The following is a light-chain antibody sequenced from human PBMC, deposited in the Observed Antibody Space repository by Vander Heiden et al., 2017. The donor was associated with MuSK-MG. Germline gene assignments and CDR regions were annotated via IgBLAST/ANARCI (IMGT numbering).Light chain of an antibody. Sequence: QSALTHPLSVSGSPGQSLTISCTGTSRDVGGYNYISWYQQHPGKAPKLMIYDVSKRPSGVPDRFSGSKSGNTASLTISGLQAEDEADYYCCSYAGSYTLVFGGGTKLTVL. J-gene: IGLJ2*01. V-gene: IGLV2-11*01. CDR3: CSYAGSYTLV. CDR1: SRDVGGYNY. CDR2: DVS.